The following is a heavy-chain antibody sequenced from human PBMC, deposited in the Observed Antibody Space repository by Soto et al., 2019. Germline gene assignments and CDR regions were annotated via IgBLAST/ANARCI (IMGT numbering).Heavy chain of an antibody. CDR3: AKDRSSTSCYAFDY. CDR2: ISGSGGTT. Sequence: EVQLLESGGGLVQPGGSLRLSCAASGFTFRNYAMSWARQAPAKGLEWVSAISGSGGTTHYADSVKGRFTISRDNSKSTLYLQMNSLRVEDTAVYYCAKDRSSTSCYAFDYWGQGSLVTVSS. CDR1: GFTFRNYA. V-gene: IGHV3-23*01. J-gene: IGHJ4*02. D-gene: IGHD2-2*01.